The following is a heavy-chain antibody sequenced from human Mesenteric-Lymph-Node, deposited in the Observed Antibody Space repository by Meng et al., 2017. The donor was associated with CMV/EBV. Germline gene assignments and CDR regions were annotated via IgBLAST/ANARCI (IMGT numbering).Heavy chain of an antibody. CDR2: IRYDGSNK. V-gene: IGHV3-30*02. CDR3: ARSKGRYYGSGSYYNPYYYYGMDV. D-gene: IGHD3-10*01. CDR1: GFTFSSYG. J-gene: IGHJ6*02. Sequence: GESLKISCAASGFTFSSYGMHWVRQAPGKGLEWVAFIRYDGSNKYYADSVKGRFTISRDNAKNSLYLQMNSLRAEDTAVYYCARSKGRYYGSGSYYNPYYYYGMDVWGQGTTVTVSS.